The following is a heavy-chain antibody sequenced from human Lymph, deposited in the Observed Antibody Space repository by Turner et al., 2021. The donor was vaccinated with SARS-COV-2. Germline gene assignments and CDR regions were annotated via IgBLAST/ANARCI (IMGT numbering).Heavy chain of an antibody. CDR3: AKEGLSGRRLQFVPYFAY. CDR2: ISGDGGST. J-gene: IGHJ4*02. D-gene: IGHD5-12*01. V-gene: IGHV3-43*02. CDR1: GFTFDDYA. Sequence: EVQLVESGGGLVQPGGSLRLSCAASGFTFDDYAMHWVRQAQGKGLEWVSLISGDGGSTYYADSVKGRFTISRDDSKNSLYLQINSLRTEDTALYYCAKEGLSGRRLQFVPYFAYWGQGTLVSVSS.